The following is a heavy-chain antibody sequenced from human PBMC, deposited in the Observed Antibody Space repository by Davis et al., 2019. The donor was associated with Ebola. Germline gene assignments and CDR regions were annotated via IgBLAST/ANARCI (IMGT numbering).Heavy chain of an antibody. CDR2: IKQDGSEK. J-gene: IGHJ6*02. V-gene: IGHV3-7*03. D-gene: IGHD2-15*01. CDR1: GFTFSSYW. CDR3: AKEWAASPYYYYGMDV. Sequence: GGSLRLSCAASGFTFSSYWMSWVRQAPGKGLERVANIKQDGSEKYYVDSVKGRFTISRDNAKNSLYLQMNSLRAEDTAVYYCAKEWAASPYYYYGMDVWGQGTTVTVSS.